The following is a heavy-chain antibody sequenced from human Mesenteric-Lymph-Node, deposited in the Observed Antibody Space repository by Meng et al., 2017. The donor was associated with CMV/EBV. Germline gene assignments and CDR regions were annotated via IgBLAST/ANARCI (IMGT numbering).Heavy chain of an antibody. Sequence: SGYTFTGYRIHWVRQAPGLGLEWMGWINPNSGVTDYAQKFQGRVTLTGATSTSTAYMELSGLTSDDTAVYFCARNNDYGGNYYFFDYWGQGALVTVSS. D-gene: IGHD4/OR15-4a*01. CDR2: INPNSGVT. J-gene: IGHJ4*02. CDR1: GYTFTGYR. V-gene: IGHV1-2*02. CDR3: ARNNDYGGNYYFFDY.